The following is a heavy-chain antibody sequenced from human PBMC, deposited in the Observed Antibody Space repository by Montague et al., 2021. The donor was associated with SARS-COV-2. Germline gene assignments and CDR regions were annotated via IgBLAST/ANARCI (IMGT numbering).Heavy chain of an antibody. CDR3: AREGRWLSRGSYYFDY. CDR1: GGSISSSSYY. D-gene: IGHD3-22*01. J-gene: IGHJ4*02. V-gene: IGHV4-39*07. Sequence: SETLSLTCTVSGGSISSSSYYWCWIRQPPGKGLEWIGSIYYSGSTYYNPSLKSRVTISVDTSKNQFSLKLSSVTAADTAVYYCAREGRWLSRGSYYFDYWGQGTLVTVSS. CDR2: IYYSGST.